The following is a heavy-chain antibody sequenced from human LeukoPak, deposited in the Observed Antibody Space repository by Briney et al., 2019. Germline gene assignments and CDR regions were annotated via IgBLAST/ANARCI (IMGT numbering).Heavy chain of an antibody. CDR2: ISSSSSYI. CDR1: GFTFSSYS. J-gene: IGHJ3*02. D-gene: IGHD2-21*01. V-gene: IGHV3-21*01. Sequence: GGSLRLSCAASGFTFSSYSMNWVRQAPGKWLEWVSSISSSSSYIYYADSVKGRFTISRDNAKNSLYLQMNSLRAEDTAVYYCARARAPIAQRAFDIWGQGTMVTVSS. CDR3: ARARAPIAQRAFDI.